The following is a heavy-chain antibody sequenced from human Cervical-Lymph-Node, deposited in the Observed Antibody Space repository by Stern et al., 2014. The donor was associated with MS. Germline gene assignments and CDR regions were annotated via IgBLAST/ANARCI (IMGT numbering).Heavy chain of an antibody. J-gene: IGHJ4*02. CDR3: ARDRSGYYYDSSGYNNPPFDY. CDR1: GFTFSSYS. CDR2: ISSSSSYI. Sequence: EVQLEESGGGLVKPGGSLRLSCAASGFTFSSYSMNWVRQAPGQGLEWVSSISSSSSYIYYADSVKGRFTISRDNAKNSLYLQMNSLRAEDTAVYYCARDRSGYYYDSSGYNNPPFDYWGQGTLVTVSS. V-gene: IGHV3-21*01. D-gene: IGHD3-22*01.